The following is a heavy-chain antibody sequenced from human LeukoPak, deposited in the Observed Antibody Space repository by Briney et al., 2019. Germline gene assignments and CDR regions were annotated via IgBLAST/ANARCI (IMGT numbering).Heavy chain of an antibody. J-gene: IGHJ4*02. D-gene: IGHD3-22*01. V-gene: IGHV3-30*18. CDR1: GFTFSSYG. CDR2: ISYDGSNK. CDR3: AKEGPYSSYYYDSSGYPYFDY. Sequence: GGSLRLSCAASGFTFSSYGMHWVRQAPGKGLEWVAVISYDGSNKYYADSVKGRFTISRDNSKNTLYLQMNSLRAEDTAVYYCAKEGPYSSYYYDSSGYPYFDYWGQGTLVTVSS.